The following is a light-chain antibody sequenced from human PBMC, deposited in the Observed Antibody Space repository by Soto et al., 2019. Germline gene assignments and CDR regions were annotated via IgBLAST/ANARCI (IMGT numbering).Light chain of an antibody. J-gene: IGKJ1*01. CDR1: QSVNSN. CDR3: QQYNSYSWT. CDR2: GAS. V-gene: IGKV3-15*01. Sequence: VMSQSPATLSVSPGERATLHCRASQSVNSNLAWYQQKPGQAPRLLIYGASTRATGIPARFSGGGSGTEFSLTISSLQPDDFATYYCQQYNSYSWTFGQGTKVDI.